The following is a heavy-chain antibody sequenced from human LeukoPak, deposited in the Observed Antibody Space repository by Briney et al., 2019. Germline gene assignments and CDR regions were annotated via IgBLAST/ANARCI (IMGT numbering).Heavy chain of an antibody. Sequence: GGSLRLSCAASGFTYSSYSMNWVRQAPGKGLEWVSSISSSSSYIYYADSVKGRFTISRDNAKNSLYLQMNSLRAEDTAVYYCARVWQQLARFDPWGQGTLVTVSS. CDR1: GFTYSSYS. V-gene: IGHV3-21*01. D-gene: IGHD6-13*01. CDR2: ISSSSSYI. J-gene: IGHJ5*02. CDR3: ARVWQQLARFDP.